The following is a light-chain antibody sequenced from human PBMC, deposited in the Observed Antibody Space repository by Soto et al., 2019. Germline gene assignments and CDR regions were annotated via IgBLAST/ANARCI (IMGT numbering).Light chain of an antibody. V-gene: IGKV1-8*01. CDR3: QQFYNYPRT. CDR2: DAS. Sequence: RMTQSPSSFSASTGDRVSITCRATQDIGTYLAWYQQIPGKAPKLLIYDASTLQTGVPSRFSGSGSGTDFTLAISYLQSEDFGTYYCQQFYNYPRTFGQGTKVDIK. CDR1: QDIGTY. J-gene: IGKJ1*01.